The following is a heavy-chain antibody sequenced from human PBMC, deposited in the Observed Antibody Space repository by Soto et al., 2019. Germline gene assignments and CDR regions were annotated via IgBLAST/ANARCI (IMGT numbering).Heavy chain of an antibody. J-gene: IGHJ4*02. V-gene: IGHV3-33*01. Sequence: QGHLVESGGGVVQPGRSLRLSCVASGFDFKTYGMHWVRQAPGKGLEWVAVIGFDGTNIHYSDSVRGRFSISRDNSENTVSLQMNSLRFEDTALYYCVRTACVINNCSYRGVRWGQGTLVTV. CDR1: GFDFKTYG. CDR3: VRTACVINNCSYRGVR. D-gene: IGHD3-10*01. CDR2: IGFDGTNI.